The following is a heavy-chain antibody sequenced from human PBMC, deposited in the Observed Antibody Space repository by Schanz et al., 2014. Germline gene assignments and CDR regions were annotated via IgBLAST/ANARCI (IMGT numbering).Heavy chain of an antibody. V-gene: IGHV3-30*18. J-gene: IGHJ6*02. CDR1: EFSFSSYG. D-gene: IGHD5-12*01. Sequence: VQLVESGGGLAQPGGSLRLSCAASEFSFSSYGMHWVRQSPGKGLEWVALISYDGSNKYYADSVKGRFTISRDSSKNTLYLQMNPLRTEDTAVYYCAKELNRRGGQTNFYYYYGMDVWGQGTTVTVSS. CDR2: ISYDGSNK. CDR3: AKELNRRGGQTNFYYYYGMDV.